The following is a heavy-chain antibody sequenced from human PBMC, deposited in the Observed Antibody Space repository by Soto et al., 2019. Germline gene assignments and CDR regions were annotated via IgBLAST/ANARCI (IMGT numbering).Heavy chain of an antibody. J-gene: IGHJ4*02. CDR3: VTSYGSGYRAFDF. CDR1: GDTFNFYT. Sequence: QVQLVQSGSDVKKAGSSVKVSCKASGDTFNFYTINWVRQAPGLGLEWMGRFNPILSMSNYAQKFEGRVPXTXDXSTNTAYMELSRLRVEDTAMYYCVTSYGSGYRAFDFWGQGALVTVSS. CDR2: FNPILSMS. D-gene: IGHD3-10*01. V-gene: IGHV1-69*02.